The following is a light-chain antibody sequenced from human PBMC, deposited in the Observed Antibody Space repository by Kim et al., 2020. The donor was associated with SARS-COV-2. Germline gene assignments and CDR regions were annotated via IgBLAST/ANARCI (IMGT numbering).Light chain of an antibody. CDR3: QQYNSHSRT. Sequence: DIQMTQSPPTLSASVGDRVTITCRASQSINTWLAWYQQKPGEAPKVLIYQASSLQSGVPSRFSGSGSGTEFTLTISSLQPDDFATYYCQQYNSHSRTFGQGTKVDIK. V-gene: IGKV1-5*03. J-gene: IGKJ1*01. CDR2: QAS. CDR1: QSINTW.